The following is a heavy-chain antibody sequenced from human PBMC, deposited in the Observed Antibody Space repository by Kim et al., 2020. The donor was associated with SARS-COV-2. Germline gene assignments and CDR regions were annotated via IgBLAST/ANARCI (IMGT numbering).Heavy chain of an antibody. D-gene: IGHD3-9*01. J-gene: IGHJ3*02. Sequence: SETLSLTCTVSGGSISSYYWSWIRQPPGKGLEWIGYIYYSGSTNYNPSLKSRGTISVDTSKNQFSLKLSTVTAADTAVYYCARQDMLTGSRAFGIWGQGT. CDR2: IYYSGST. V-gene: IGHV4-59*08. CDR3: ARQDMLTGSRAFGI. CDR1: GGSISSYY.